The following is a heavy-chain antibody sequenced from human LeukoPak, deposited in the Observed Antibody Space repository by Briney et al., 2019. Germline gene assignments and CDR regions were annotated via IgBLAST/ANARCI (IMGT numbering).Heavy chain of an antibody. CDR1: GGSFSGYY. V-gene: IGHV4-34*01. CDR2: INHSGST. Sequence: SETLSLTCAVYGGSFSGYYWSWIRQPPGKGLEWIGEINHSGSTNYNPSLKSRVTISVDTSKNQFSLKPSSVTAADTAVYYCARGGGSGSYHRPGFDYWGQGTLVTVSS. CDR3: ARGGGSGSYHRPGFDY. J-gene: IGHJ4*02. D-gene: IGHD3-10*01.